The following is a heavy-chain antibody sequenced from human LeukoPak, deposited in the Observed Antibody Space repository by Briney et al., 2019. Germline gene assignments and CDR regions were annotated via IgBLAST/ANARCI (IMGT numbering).Heavy chain of an antibody. CDR1: GGSISSYY. Sequence: SETLSLTCTVSGGSISSYYWSWIRQPPGKGLEWIGYIYYSGSTNYNPSLKSRVTISVDTSKNQFSLKLSSVTAADTAVYYCARDHYYDSSGYYYGFDSWGQGTLVIVSS. CDR2: IYYSGST. CDR3: ARDHYYDSSGYYYGFDS. J-gene: IGHJ4*02. V-gene: IGHV4-59*01. D-gene: IGHD3-22*01.